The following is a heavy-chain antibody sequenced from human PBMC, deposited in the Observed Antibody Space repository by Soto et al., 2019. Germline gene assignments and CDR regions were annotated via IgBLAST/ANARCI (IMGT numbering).Heavy chain of an antibody. J-gene: IGHJ6*02. D-gene: IGHD3-22*01. CDR2: ISYDGSKT. CDR1: GFTFSSFA. V-gene: IGHV3-30-3*01. Sequence: GSLRLSCAASGFTFSSFAVHWVRQAPGKGLEWMATISYDGSKTYYADSVKGRVTVSRDNSKNTLYLQMKSLRTEDTAVYYCARDYYDRSGYTAYYYYGMDVWGQGTTVTVSS. CDR3: ARDYYDRSGYTAYYYYGMDV.